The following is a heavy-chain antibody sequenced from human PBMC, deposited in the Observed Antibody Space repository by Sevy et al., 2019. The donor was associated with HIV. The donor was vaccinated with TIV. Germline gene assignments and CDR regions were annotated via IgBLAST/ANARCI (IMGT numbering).Heavy chain of an antibody. CDR1: GFSLRTSD. Sequence: GGSLRLSCAASGFSLRTSDMSWVRQPPGKGLEWIAYISGNREKNGETYYADSVRGRFTISRDDPRSTVYAQINSLRVEDTATYYCVQGHFANWGQGTPVTVSS. D-gene: IGHD2-8*01. J-gene: IGHJ1*01. V-gene: IGHV3-23*01. CDR3: VQGHFAN. CDR2: ISGNREKNGET.